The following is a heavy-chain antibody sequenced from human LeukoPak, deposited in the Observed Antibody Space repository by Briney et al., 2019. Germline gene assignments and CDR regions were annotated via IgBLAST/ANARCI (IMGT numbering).Heavy chain of an antibody. V-gene: IGHV4-34*01. CDR2: INHSGST. J-gene: IGHJ6*02. Sequence: SETLSLTCAVYGGSFSGYYWSWIRQPPGKGLEWIGEINHSGSTNYNPSLKSRVTISVDTSKNQFSLKLSSVTAADTAVYYCARGVGYCSSTSCYMDNYYYYGMDVWGQGTTVTVSS. D-gene: IGHD2-2*01. CDR3: ARGVGYCSSTSCYMDNYYYYGMDV. CDR1: GGSFSGYY.